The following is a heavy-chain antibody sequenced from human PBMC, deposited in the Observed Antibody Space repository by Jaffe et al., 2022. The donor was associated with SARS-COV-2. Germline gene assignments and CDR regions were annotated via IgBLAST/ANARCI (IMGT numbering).Heavy chain of an antibody. D-gene: IGHD4-17*01. CDR1: GFTFSNYN. V-gene: IGHV3-21*01. J-gene: IGHJ6*02. Sequence: EVQLVESGGGLVKPGGSLRLSCPASGFTFSNYNMNWVRQAPGKGLEWVSSISSSSSYIYYADSVKGRFTISRDNAKNSLYLQMNSLRAEDTAVYYCARGGYGDSYYALDVWGQGTTVTVSS. CDR3: ARGGYGDSYYALDV. CDR2: ISSSSSYI.